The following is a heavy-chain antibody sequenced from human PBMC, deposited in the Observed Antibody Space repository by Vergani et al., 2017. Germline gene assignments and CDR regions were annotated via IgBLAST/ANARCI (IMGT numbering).Heavy chain of an antibody. CDR1: GYTFIDHY. Sequence: QVQLVQSGAEVKKPGASVKVACKASGYTFIDHYIYWMRQAPGQGLEWMGWINPNSGGTNYAQKFQGRVTMTRDTSISTAYMELSRLRSDDTAVYYCARDLGVSGSSPLDYWGQGTLVTVSS. CDR3: ARDLGVSGSSPLDY. CDR2: INPNSGGT. J-gene: IGHJ4*02. D-gene: IGHD3-10*01. V-gene: IGHV1-2*02.